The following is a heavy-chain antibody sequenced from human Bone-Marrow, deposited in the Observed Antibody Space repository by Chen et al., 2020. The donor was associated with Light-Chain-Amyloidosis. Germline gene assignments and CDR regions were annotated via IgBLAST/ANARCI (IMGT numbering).Heavy chain of an antibody. CDR2: IYYSGST. Sequence: QVQLQESGPGLVKPSETLSLTCTVSGGSVSSGSYYWSWIRQPPGKGLEWIGYIYYSGSTNYNPSLKSRVTISVDTSKNQFSLKLSSVTAADTAVYYCARNTDPTGPTPYYYGMDVWGQGTTVTVSS. J-gene: IGHJ6*02. V-gene: IGHV4-61*01. CDR3: ARNTDPTGPTPYYYGMDV. D-gene: IGHD4-17*01. CDR1: GGSVSSGSYY.